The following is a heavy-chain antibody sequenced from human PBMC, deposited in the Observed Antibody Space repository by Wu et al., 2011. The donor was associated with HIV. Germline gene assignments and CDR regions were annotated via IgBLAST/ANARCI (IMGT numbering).Heavy chain of an antibody. J-gene: IGHJ6*03. Sequence: QVQLVQSGAEVKKAGSSVKVSCKASGNTFSGYAVSWVRQAPGQGLEWMGGILPMFGSTNYARKFQGRVTITADKSATTVYMELRSLRSEDTAMYYCARSGVSAEYYYYYMNVWGKGTT. CDR3: ARSGVSAEYYYYYMNV. CDR1: GNTFSGYA. CDR2: ILPMFGST. D-gene: IGHD2-2*01. V-gene: IGHV1-69*14.